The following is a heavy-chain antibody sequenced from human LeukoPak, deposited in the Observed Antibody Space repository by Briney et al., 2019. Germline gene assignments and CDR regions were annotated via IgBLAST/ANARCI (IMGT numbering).Heavy chain of an antibody. CDR3: AKDPKVVGATYFDY. Sequence: GRSLRLSCAASGFTFSSYAMSWVRQAPGKGLEWVSAISGSGGSTYYADSVKGRFTISRDNSKNTLYLQMNSLRAEDTAVYYCAKDPKVVGATYFDYWGQGTLVTVSS. D-gene: IGHD1-26*01. V-gene: IGHV3-23*01. CDR2: ISGSGGST. CDR1: GFTFSSYA. J-gene: IGHJ4*02.